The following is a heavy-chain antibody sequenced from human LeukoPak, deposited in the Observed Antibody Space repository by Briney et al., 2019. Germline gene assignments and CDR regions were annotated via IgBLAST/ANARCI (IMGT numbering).Heavy chain of an antibody. CDR3: VRLSSGYYGLIDH. CDR1: GFSFSNCS. D-gene: IGHD3-22*01. J-gene: IGHJ4*02. V-gene: IGHV3-21*01. CDR2: ISSSSTYI. Sequence: GGSLRLSCAASGFSFSNCSMNWVRQAPGKGLEWVSSISSSSTYIYYADSLEGRFTISRDNVRNSLYLQMNSLRAEDTAVYYCVRLSSGYYGLIDHWGQGTLVTVSS.